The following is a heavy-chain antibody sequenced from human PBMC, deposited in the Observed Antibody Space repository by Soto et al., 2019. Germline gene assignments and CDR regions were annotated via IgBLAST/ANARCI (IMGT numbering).Heavy chain of an antibody. Sequence: QLQLQESGSGLVKPSQTLSLTCAVSGGSISSGGYSWSWIRQPPGKGLEWIGYIYHSGSTYYNPSLKSRVTISVDRSKNQFSLKLSSVTAADTAVYYCAREGGVYCSSTSCHPTWFDPWGQGTLVTVSS. CDR1: GGSISSGGYS. CDR2: IYHSGST. CDR3: AREGGVYCSSTSCHPTWFDP. J-gene: IGHJ5*02. D-gene: IGHD2-2*01. V-gene: IGHV4-30-2*01.